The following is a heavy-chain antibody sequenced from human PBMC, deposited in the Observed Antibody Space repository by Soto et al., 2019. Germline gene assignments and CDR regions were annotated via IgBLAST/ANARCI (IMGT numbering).Heavy chain of an antibody. CDR3: ARDSGGATTHLAY. D-gene: IGHD1-1*01. CDR1: GFTFSSYG. Sequence: GGSLRLSCAASGFTFSSYGMHWVRQAPGKGLEWVAVIWYDGSNKYYADSVKGRFTISRDNSKNTLYLQMNSLRAEDTAVYYCARDSGGATTHLAYWGQGTLVTVSS. CDR2: IWYDGSNK. V-gene: IGHV3-33*01. J-gene: IGHJ4*02.